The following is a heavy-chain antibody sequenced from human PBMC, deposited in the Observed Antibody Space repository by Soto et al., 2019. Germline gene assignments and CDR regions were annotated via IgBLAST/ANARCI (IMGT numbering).Heavy chain of an antibody. Sequence: AASVKVSCKASGYTFTSYGISWVRQAPGQGLDWMGWISAYNGNTNYAQKLQGRVTMTTDTSTSTAYMELRSLRSDDTAVYYCARDENRISARLYYYYVMDFWGQRSTV. CDR3: ARDENRISARLYYYYVMDF. D-gene: IGHD6-6*01. J-gene: IGHJ6*02. CDR2: ISAYNGNT. CDR1: GYTFTSYG. V-gene: IGHV1-18*04.